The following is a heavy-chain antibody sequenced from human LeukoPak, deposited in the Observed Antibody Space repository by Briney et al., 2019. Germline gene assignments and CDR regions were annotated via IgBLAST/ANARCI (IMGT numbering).Heavy chain of an antibody. Sequence: SETLSLTCAVYGGSFSGYYWSWIRQPPGKGLEWIGEINHSGSTNYNPSLKSRVTISVDTSKNQFSLKLSSVTAADTAVYYCARGGKAITIFGVVIIPYNWFDPWGQGTLVTVSS. V-gene: IGHV4-34*01. CDR1: GGSFSGYY. D-gene: IGHD3-3*01. J-gene: IGHJ5*02. CDR2: INHSGST. CDR3: ARGGKAITIFGVVIIPYNWFDP.